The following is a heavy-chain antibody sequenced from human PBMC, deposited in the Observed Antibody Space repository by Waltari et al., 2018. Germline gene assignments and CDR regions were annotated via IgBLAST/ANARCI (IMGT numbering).Heavy chain of an antibody. CDR1: GFTFSHYG. J-gene: IGHJ4*02. D-gene: IGHD2-2*01. Sequence: QVQLVESGGGVVQPGRSLRLSCAASGFTFSHYGIHLVRQAPGKGLEWVAVVSTDGSYTYYADSVRGRFTISRDNSKNTVFLQTNSLRGEDTAVYYCARGIGDCSTNSCYFDDWGQGTLVTVSS. V-gene: IGHV3-30*03. CDR2: VSTDGSYT. CDR3: ARGIGDCSTNSCYFDD.